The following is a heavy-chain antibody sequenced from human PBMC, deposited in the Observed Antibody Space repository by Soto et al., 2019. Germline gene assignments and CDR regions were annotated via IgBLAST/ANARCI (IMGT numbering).Heavy chain of an antibody. D-gene: IGHD2-2*01. Sequence: PSETLSLTCAVYGGSFSGYYWSWIRQPPGKGLEWIGEINHSGSTNYNPSLKSRVTISVDTSKNQFSLKLTSVTAADTALYYCARGNCSSPNCYSFSGYYGMDVWGQGTTVTVS. V-gene: IGHV4-34*01. J-gene: IGHJ6*02. CDR2: INHSGST. CDR3: ARGNCSSPNCYSFSGYYGMDV. CDR1: GGSFSGYY.